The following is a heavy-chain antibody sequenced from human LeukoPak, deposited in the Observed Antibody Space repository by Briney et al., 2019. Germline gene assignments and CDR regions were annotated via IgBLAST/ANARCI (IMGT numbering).Heavy chain of an antibody. CDR2: IKQDGSEK. V-gene: IGHV3-7*01. CDR3: VREARESGGFDY. D-gene: IGHD2-15*01. J-gene: IGHJ4*02. CDR1: GFTFRSYW. Sequence: GGSLRLSCAGSGFTFRSYWMSWVRQAPGKGLEWVANIKQDGSEKYYVDSVKGRFTISRDNAKSSLYLQMNSLRAEDTAVYYCVREARESGGFDYWGQGTLVTVSS.